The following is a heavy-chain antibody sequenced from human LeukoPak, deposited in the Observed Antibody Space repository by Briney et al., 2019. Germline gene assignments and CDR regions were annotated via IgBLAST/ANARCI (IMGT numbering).Heavy chain of an antibody. D-gene: IGHD5-12*01. CDR1: GFTFSTYS. V-gene: IGHV3-48*02. CDR2: ITTSSTTI. Sequence: GGSLRLSCAASGFTFSTYSMNWVRQAPGKGLEWLSYITTSSTTIYYADSVKGRFTISRDNAKNSLYLKMNSLRDEDTAVYFCATNSAYEGSYWGQGTLVTVSS. CDR3: ATNSAYEGSY. J-gene: IGHJ4*02.